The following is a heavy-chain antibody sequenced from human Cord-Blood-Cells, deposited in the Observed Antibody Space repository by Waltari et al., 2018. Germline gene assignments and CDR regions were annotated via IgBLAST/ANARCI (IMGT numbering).Heavy chain of an antibody. D-gene: IGHD2-2*01. J-gene: IGHJ4*02. CDR3: ARDLGYCSSTSCYDY. V-gene: IGHV1-69*04. CDR2: IIPILGIA. CDR1: GGTFSSYA. Sequence: QVQLVQSGAEVKKPGSSVKVSCTASGGTFSSYAISWVRQAPGQGLEWMGGIIPILGIANYAQKFQGRVTITADESTSTAYMELSSLRSEDTAVYYCARDLGYCSSTSCYDYWGQGTLVTVSS.